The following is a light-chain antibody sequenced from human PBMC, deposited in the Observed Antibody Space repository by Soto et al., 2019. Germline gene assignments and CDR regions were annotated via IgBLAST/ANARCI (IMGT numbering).Light chain of an antibody. V-gene: IGKV3-15*01. CDR2: GAS. CDR3: QQDNNWPPYT. Sequence: EMLMTQSPATLSVSPGDRATLSCRASQSVGSNLAWYQQKPGQAPRLLIYGASTRATGIPARFSGSGSGTAFTLTISSLQPEDVAVYYCQQDNNWPPYTFGQGTRLEIK. CDR1: QSVGSN. J-gene: IGKJ5*01.